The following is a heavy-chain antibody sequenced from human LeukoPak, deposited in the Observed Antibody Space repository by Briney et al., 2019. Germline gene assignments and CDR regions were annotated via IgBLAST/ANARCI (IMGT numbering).Heavy chain of an antibody. V-gene: IGHV3-30*18. J-gene: IGHJ3*02. Sequence: GGSLRLSCAASRFTFSSYNMNWVRQAPGKGLEWVAVISYDGSNKYYADSVKGRFTISRDNSKNTLYLQMNSLRAEDTAVYYCAKGFGEPDAFDIWGQGTMVTVSS. CDR1: RFTFSSYN. CDR2: ISYDGSNK. D-gene: IGHD3-10*01. CDR3: AKGFGEPDAFDI.